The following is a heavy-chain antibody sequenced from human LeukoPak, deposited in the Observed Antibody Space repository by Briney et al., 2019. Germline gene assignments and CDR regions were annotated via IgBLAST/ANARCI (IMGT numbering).Heavy chain of an antibody. D-gene: IGHD3-10*01. J-gene: IGHJ4*02. CDR3: AHRFPAPYAYGSGSYTH. Sequence: SGPTLGKPTQTLTLTCTFSGFSLSTSGVGVGWIRQPPGKALEWLALIYWNDDKRYSPSLKSRLTITKDTSKNQMVLTMTNMDPVDTATYYCAHRFPAPYAYGSGSYTHWGQGTLVTVSS. CDR2: IYWNDDK. V-gene: IGHV2-5*01. CDR1: GFSLSTSGVG.